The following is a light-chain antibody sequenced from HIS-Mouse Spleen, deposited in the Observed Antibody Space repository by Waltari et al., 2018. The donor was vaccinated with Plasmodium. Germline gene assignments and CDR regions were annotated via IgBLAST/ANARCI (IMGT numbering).Light chain of an antibody. CDR2: DVS. V-gene: IGLV2-11*01. J-gene: IGLJ2*01. CDR3: CSYAGSYTLV. CDR1: RRDVGGYNY. Sequence: QSALTQPRPVSGSPGQSVTISCTGTRRDVGGYNYVSWFQQHPAKAPKLMIYDVSKRPSGVPDRFSGSKSGNTASLTISGLQAEDEADYYCCSYAGSYTLVFGGGTKLTVL.